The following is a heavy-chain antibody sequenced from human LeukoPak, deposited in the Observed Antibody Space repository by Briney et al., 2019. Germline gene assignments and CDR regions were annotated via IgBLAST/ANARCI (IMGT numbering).Heavy chain of an antibody. CDR1: GGTFSSYA. CDR3: ARGGQQLSYYFDY. V-gene: IGHV1-69*13. CDR2: IIPIFGTA. Sequence: AASVKVSCKASGGTFSSYAISWVRQAPGQGLEWMGGIIPIFGTANYAQKFQGRVTITADESTSTAYMELSSLRSEDTAVYYCARGGQQLSYYFDYWGQGTLVTVSS. D-gene: IGHD6-13*01. J-gene: IGHJ4*02.